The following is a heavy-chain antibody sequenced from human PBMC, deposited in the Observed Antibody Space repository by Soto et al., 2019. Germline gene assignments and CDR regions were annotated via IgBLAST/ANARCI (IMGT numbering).Heavy chain of an antibody. CDR2: INPSGGTT. CDR1: GYIFTSYY. CDR3: ARGPATAPDAY. J-gene: IGHJ4*02. D-gene: IGHD2-2*01. Sequence: GASVKVSCTTSGYIFTSYYIHWVRQAPGQGLEWMGIINPSGGTTTYAQKFQGRVTMTRDTSTSTVYMELSSLRSEDTAVYYCARGPATAPDAYWGLGTLVTVSS. V-gene: IGHV1-46*01.